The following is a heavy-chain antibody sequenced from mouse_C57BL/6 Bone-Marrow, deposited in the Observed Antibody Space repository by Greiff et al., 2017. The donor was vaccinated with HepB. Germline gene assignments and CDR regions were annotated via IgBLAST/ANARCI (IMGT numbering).Heavy chain of an antibody. J-gene: IGHJ4*01. V-gene: IGHV7-1*01. CDR3: ARGHSSGYGYYAMDY. D-gene: IGHD3-2*02. CDR1: GFTFSDFY. CDR2: SRTKANDYTT. Sequence: EVKLMESGGGLVQSGRSLRLSCATSGFTFSDFYMEWVRQAPGKGLEWIAASRTKANDYTTEYSASVKGRFIVSRDTSTSILYLQMNALRAEDTAIYYCARGHSSGYGYYAMDYWGQGTSVTVSS.